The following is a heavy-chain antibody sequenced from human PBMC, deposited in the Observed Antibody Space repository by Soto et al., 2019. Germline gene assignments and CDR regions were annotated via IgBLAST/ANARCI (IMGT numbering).Heavy chain of an antibody. CDR2: IGLYNDDT. CDR3: ARGERWLANFGY. J-gene: IGHJ4*02. D-gene: IGHD6-19*01. CDR1: GYTFTSYG. Sequence: QVQLVQSGGEVKKPGASGKVSCKASGYTFTSYGISWVRQAPGQGLERVGWIGLYNDDTYYAEKLQGRLTLAKDTSTSTVHLELRSLTSADTAVYYCARGERWLANFGYWGQGTLVTVSS. V-gene: IGHV1-18*01.